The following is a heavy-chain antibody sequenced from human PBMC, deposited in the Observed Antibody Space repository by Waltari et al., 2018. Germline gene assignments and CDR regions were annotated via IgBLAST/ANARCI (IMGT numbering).Heavy chain of an antibody. CDR1: GYTFNGYY. CDR2: INPNSGGT. D-gene: IGHD1-20*01. CDR3: AREGSITGTNHYAFDI. V-gene: IGHV1-2*06. J-gene: IGHJ3*02. Sequence: QVQLVQSGAEVKKPGASVKVSCKASGYTFNGYYMHWVRQAPGQGLEWMGRINPNSGGTNYAQKFQGRVTMTRDTSISTAYMELSRLRSDDTAVYYCAREGSITGTNHYAFDIWGQGTMVTVSS.